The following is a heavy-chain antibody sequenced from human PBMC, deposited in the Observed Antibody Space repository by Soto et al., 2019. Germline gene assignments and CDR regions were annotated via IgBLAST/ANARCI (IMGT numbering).Heavy chain of an antibody. CDR2: IYYSGST. J-gene: IGHJ6*02. CDR3: GRLDFWSGGGSGGMDV. D-gene: IGHD3-3*01. V-gene: IGHV4-59*01. CDR1: GASISTYY. Sequence: PSETLSLTCTVSGASISTYYWNWIRQPPGKGLEWIGYIYYSGSTNYNPSLKSRVTISGDMSKNQFSLKLTSVTAADTAVYYCGRLDFWSGGGSGGMDVWGRGTTVTVSS.